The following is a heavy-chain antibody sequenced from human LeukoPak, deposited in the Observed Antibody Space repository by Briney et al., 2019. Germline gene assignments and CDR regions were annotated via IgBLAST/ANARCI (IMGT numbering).Heavy chain of an antibody. CDR2: MNPNSGNT. D-gene: IGHD3-22*01. J-gene: IGHJ3*02. Sequence: ASVKVSCKASGYTFTSYDINWVRQATGQGLEWMGWMNPNSGNTGYAQKFQGRVTMTRNTSISTAYMGLSSLRSEDTAVYYCAKSSYYYDSSGYYYRNAFDIWGQGTMVTVSS. CDR1: GYTFTSYD. V-gene: IGHV1-8*01. CDR3: AKSSYYYDSSGYYYRNAFDI.